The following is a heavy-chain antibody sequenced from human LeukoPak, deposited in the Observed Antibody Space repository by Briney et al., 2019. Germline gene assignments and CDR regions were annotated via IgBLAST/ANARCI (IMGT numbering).Heavy chain of an antibody. D-gene: IGHD1-26*01. J-gene: IGHJ4*02. CDR3: GRDWDWHVQF. CDR1: GYTFSRYG. CDR2: IGVFNGNR. V-gene: IGHV1-18*01. Sequence: GASVKVSCKTSGYTFSRYGFSWVRQAPGQGLEWIGWIGVFNGNRNYAKSVQGRITLTADISTNTTYMELRSLTSDDTAVYFCGRDWDWHVQFWGQGTLITVSS.